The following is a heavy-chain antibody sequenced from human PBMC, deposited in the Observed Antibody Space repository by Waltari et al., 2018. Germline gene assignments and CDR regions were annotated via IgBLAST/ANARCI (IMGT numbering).Heavy chain of an antibody. CDR1: GASFSGYY. V-gene: IGHV4-34*09. CDR2: INHSGST. Sequence: QVQLQESGPGLLKPSQTLSLTCAVYGASFSGYYWSWIRQPPGKGLEWIGEINHSGSTNYNPSLKSRVTISVDTSKNQFSLKLSSVTAADTAVYYCARNRYFDYWGQGTLVTVSS. J-gene: IGHJ4*02. CDR3: ARNRYFDY.